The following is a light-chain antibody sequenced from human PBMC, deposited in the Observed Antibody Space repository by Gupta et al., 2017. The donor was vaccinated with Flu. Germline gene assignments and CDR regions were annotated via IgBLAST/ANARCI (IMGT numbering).Light chain of an antibody. Sequence: SAGDRVTITCRASQNINTWMAWYQQKPGKAPKILIYTASRLESGVPSRFSGSGSGTEFTLTITSLQPDDFATYYCQQDINYPWTFGQGTKVEI. J-gene: IGKJ1*01. V-gene: IGKV1-5*03. CDR1: QNINTW. CDR2: TAS. CDR3: QQDINYPWT.